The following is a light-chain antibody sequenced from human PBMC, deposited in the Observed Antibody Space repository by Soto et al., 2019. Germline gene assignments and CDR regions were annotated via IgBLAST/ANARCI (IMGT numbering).Light chain of an antibody. J-gene: IGKJ1*01. CDR2: GAS. CDR1: QSVSSN. CDR3: QQHNNWPPWT. V-gene: IGKV3-15*01. Sequence: DIVVTQNPATLSVSPGERATLSCRASQSVSSNLAWYQQKPGQAPRLLIYGASTRATGIPGRFSGSGSGAEFTLTISSLQSEDFAVYYCQQHNNWPPWTFGQ.